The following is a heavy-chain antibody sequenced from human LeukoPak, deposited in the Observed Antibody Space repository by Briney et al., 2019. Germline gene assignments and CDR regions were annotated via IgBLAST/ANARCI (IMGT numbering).Heavy chain of an antibody. V-gene: IGHV4-39*07. J-gene: IGHJ3*02. CDR1: GGSINSGTYY. CDR3: ASNYDILIGNDAFDI. Sequence: WETLSLTCSVSGGSINSGTYYWGWIRQPPGKGLEWIGSIFYSGSTYFNPSLKSRVTISEDTSKKQFSLKVSSVTAADTAVYYCASNYDILIGNDAFDIWGQGTMVTVSS. CDR2: IFYSGST. D-gene: IGHD3-9*01.